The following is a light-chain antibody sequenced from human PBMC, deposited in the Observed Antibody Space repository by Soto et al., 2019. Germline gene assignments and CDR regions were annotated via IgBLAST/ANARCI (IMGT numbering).Light chain of an antibody. J-gene: IGLJ2*01. Sequence: QSALTQPRSVSGSPGQSVTISCTGTSSDVGGYNYVSWYQQHPGKAPKLMIYDVSKRPSGVPDRFSGSKSGNTASLTISGLQAEDEADYYCCSYAGIHVVFGGGTQLTV. CDR2: DVS. CDR3: CSYAGIHVV. CDR1: SSDVGGYNY. V-gene: IGLV2-11*01.